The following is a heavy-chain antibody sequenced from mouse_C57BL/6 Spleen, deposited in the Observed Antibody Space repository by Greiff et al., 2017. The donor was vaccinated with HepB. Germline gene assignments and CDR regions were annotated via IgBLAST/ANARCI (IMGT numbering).Heavy chain of an antibody. V-gene: IGHV1-82*01. CDR1: GYAFSSSW. D-gene: IGHD2-2*01. CDR3: SRNGYLPYYYAMDY. Sequence: VQRVESGPELVKPGASVKISCKASGYAFSSSWMNWVKQRPGKGLEWIGRIYPGDGDTNYNGKFKGKATLTSDKSSSTAYMQLSSLTSEDSAVYFCSRNGYLPYYYAMDYWGQGTSVTVSS. J-gene: IGHJ4*01. CDR2: IYPGDGDT.